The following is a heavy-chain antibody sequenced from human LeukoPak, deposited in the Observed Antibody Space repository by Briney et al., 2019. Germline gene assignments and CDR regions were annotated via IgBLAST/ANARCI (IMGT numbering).Heavy chain of an antibody. V-gene: IGHV3-30*02. Sequence: GGSLRLSCAASGFIFSSYGMHWVRQAPGKGLEWVTFMRYDGSDKYYADSVNGRFTISRDNSKNTVYLQMNSLRAEDTAVYYCAKDRERVLTSTSCSFDSWGHGTLVTVSS. CDR2: MRYDGSDK. CDR3: AKDRERVLTSTSCSFDS. D-gene: IGHD2-2*01. CDR1: GFIFSSYG. J-gene: IGHJ5*01.